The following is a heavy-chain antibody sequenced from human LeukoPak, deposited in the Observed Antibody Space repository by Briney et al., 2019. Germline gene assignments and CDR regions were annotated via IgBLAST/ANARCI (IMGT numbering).Heavy chain of an antibody. D-gene: IGHD3-10*01. CDR1: GGTFSSYA. CDR3: ARGPFGLLWFGEFQGFDY. J-gene: IGHJ4*02. CDR2: IIPILGIA. Sequence: SVKVSCKASGGTFSSYAISWVRQAPGQGLEWMGRIIPILGIANYAQKFQGRVTITADKSTSTAYMELSSLRSEDTAVYYCARGPFGLLWFGEFQGFDYWGQGTLVTVSS. V-gene: IGHV1-69*04.